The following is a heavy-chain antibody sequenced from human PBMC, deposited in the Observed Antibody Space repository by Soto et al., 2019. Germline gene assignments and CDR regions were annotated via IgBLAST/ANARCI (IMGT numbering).Heavy chain of an antibody. V-gene: IGHV3-74*01. CDR2: MNSDGTST. D-gene: IGHD4-17*01. CDR3: TRSGDADYEQRDDAFDI. J-gene: IGHJ3*02. CDR1: GFAFSNYW. Sequence: EVQLVESGGGLVQPGGSLRLPCAASGFAFSNYWIHWVRQAPGKGLVWVSRMNSDGTSTSYADSVRGRFTISRDNAKNTLYLQMNSLRAEDTAVYYCTRSGDADYEQRDDAFDIWGQGTMVTVSS.